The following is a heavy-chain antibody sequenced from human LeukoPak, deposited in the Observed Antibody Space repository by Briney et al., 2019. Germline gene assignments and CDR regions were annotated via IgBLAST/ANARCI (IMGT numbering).Heavy chain of an antibody. D-gene: IGHD5-24*01. V-gene: IGHV4-34*01. J-gene: IGHJ4*02. CDR3: GKFRYGYMGLDS. Sequence: PSETLSLTCRVYGGSLSGYYWTWIRQPPGKGLEWIGEINHSGSINYNPSFKSRVIMSVDTSKNQFSLNVRSVTAADTAVYYCGKFRYGYMGLDSWGQGTLVTVSS. CDR1: GGSLSGYY. CDR2: INHSGSI.